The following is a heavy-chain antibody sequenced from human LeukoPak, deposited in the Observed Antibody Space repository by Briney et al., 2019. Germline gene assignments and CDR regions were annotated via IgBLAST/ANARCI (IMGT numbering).Heavy chain of an antibody. Sequence: GESLKISCKGSGYSFTSYWIGWVRQMPGKGLEWMGIIYPGDSDSKYSRSFEGQVTTSADKSINTAYLQWSSLKASDSAMYYCAGRLGGADVFDIWGQGTMVTVSS. CDR1: GYSFTSYW. CDR3: AGRLGGADVFDI. CDR2: IYPGDSDS. J-gene: IGHJ3*02. D-gene: IGHD3-16*01. V-gene: IGHV5-51*01.